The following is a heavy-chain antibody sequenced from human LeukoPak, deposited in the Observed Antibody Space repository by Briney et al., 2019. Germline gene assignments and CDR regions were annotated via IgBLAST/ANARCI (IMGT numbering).Heavy chain of an antibody. CDR2: IYYSGST. CDR3: ARHIGYAFDI. CDR1: GGSISSYY. D-gene: IGHD1-26*01. J-gene: IGHJ3*02. Sequence: PSETLSLTCTVPGGSISSYYWSWIRQPPGKGLEWIGYIYYSGSTNYNPSLKSRVTISVDTSKNQFSLKLSSVTAADTAVYYCARHIGYAFDIWGQGTMVTVSS. V-gene: IGHV4-59*08.